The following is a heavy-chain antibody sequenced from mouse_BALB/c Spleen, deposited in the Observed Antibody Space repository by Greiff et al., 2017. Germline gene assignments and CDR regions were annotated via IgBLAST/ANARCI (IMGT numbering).Heavy chain of an antibody. CDR3: ARDVRDAGFAY. CDR2: ISNLAYSI. D-gene: IGHD3-3*01. V-gene: IGHV5-15*02. Sequence: EVMPVESGGGLVQPGRSRKLSCAASGFTFSDYGMAWVRQAPGKGPEWVAFISNLAYSIYYADTVTGRFTISRENAKNTLYLEMSSLRSEDTAMYYCARDVRDAGFAYWGQGTLVTVSA. CDR1: GFTFSDYG. J-gene: IGHJ3*01.